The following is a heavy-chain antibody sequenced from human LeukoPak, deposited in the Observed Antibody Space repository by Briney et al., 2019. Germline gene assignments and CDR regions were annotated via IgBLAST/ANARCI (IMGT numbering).Heavy chain of an antibody. D-gene: IGHD2-15*01. CDR2: MSYDGGHK. Sequence: QPGGSLRLSCAASGFTFSSYAMHWVRQAPGKGLEWVAVMSYDGGHKYYADSVKGRFTISRDNSKNTLYLQMNSLRAEDTAVYYCAKGQLVDYGMDVWGQGTTVTVPS. V-gene: IGHV3-30*18. J-gene: IGHJ6*02. CDR1: GFTFSSYA. CDR3: AKGQLVDYGMDV.